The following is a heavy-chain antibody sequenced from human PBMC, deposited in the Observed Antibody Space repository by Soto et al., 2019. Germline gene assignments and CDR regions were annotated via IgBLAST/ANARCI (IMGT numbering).Heavy chain of an antibody. CDR2: IYSGGTT. CDR1: GFSVSSNY. J-gene: IGHJ4*02. CDR3: ARGYGTSYGFGF. V-gene: IGHV3-53*01. D-gene: IGHD3-16*02. Sequence: PVGSLRLSCAASGFSVSSNYMTWVRQAPGKGLEWVSHIYSGGTTHHADYVKGRFTITRDNSKNTLYLQMNSLRTEDTALYYCARGYGTSYGFGFWGQGTLVTVSS.